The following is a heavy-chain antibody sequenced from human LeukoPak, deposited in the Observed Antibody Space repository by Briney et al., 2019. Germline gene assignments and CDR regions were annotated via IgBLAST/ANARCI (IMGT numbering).Heavy chain of an antibody. J-gene: IGHJ3*02. V-gene: IGHV1-3*01. D-gene: IGHD3-16*02. Sequence: ASVKVSCKASGGTFSSYAISWVRQAPGQRLEWLGWINAGNGNTKYSQKFQGRVTITRDTSASTAYMELSSLRSEDTAVYYCARGYDYVWGSYRPKGGAFDIWGQGTMVTVSS. CDR1: GGTFSSYA. CDR3: ARGYDYVWGSYRPKGGAFDI. CDR2: INAGNGNT.